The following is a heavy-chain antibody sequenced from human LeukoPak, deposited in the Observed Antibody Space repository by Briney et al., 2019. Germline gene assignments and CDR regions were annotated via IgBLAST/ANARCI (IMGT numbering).Heavy chain of an antibody. CDR2: IYYSGST. CDR1: GGSISSGDYY. Sequence: PSETLSLTCTVSGGSISSGDYYWSWIRQPPGKGLEWIGYIYYSGSTNYNPSLKSRVTISVDTSKNQFSLKLSSVTAADTAVYYCARPNGYDDAFDIWGQGTMVTVSS. V-gene: IGHV4-61*08. D-gene: IGHD5-18*01. J-gene: IGHJ3*02. CDR3: ARPNGYDDAFDI.